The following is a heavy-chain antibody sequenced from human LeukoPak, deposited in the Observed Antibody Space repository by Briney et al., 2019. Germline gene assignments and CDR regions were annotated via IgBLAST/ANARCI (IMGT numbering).Heavy chain of an antibody. J-gene: IGHJ5*02. CDR3: ARRVYSYGGGWFDP. CDR2: INYSGST. V-gene: IGHV4-34*01. CDR1: GGSFSGYY. D-gene: IGHD5-18*01. Sequence: PSETLSLTCAVYGGSFSGYYWSWIRQPPGKGLEWIGEINYSGSTNYNPSLKSRVTISVDTSKSQFSLKLSSVTAADTAVYYCARRVYSYGGGWFDPWGQGTLVTVSS.